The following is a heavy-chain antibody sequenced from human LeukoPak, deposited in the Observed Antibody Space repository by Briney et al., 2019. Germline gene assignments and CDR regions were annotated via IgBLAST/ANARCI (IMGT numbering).Heavy chain of an antibody. D-gene: IGHD6-13*01. J-gene: IGHJ6*02. CDR2: FDPEDGET. Sequence: ASVEVSCKVSGYTLTELSMHWVRQAPGKGLEWMGGFDPEDGETIYAQKFQGRVTMTEDTSTDTAYMELSSLRSVDTAVYYCATRAAAAGTGMDVWGQGTTVTVSS. CDR1: GYTLTELS. CDR3: ATRAAAAGTGMDV. V-gene: IGHV1-24*01.